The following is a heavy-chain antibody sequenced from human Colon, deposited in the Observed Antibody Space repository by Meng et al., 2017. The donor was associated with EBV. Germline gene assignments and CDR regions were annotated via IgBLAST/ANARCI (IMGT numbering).Heavy chain of an antibody. J-gene: IGHJ4*02. CDR3: TDVGGDMI. CDR1: GVTLSNSH. CDR2: IKRASDGGTT. Sequence: EVQLVVAGRGFVKPGESLSLLCAASGVTLSNSHMTWVRQAPGKGLEWVGRIKRASDGGTTDYAAPVKGRFTISRDDSKSTVYLQMNSLKSEDTGVYYCTDVGGDMIWGQGTLVTVSS. D-gene: IGHD3-10*01. V-gene: IGHV3-15*01.